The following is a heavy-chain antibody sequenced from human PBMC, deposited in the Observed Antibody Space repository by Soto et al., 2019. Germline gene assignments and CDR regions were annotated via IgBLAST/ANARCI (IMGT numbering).Heavy chain of an antibody. V-gene: IGHV3-23*01. D-gene: IGHD1-26*01. CDR2: LSPDGTT. CDR1: GFTISSYV. CDR3: AKLGVRAATDGVDD. Sequence: EVQLLESGGGLVQPGGSLRLSCAASGFTISSYVTYWVRQAPGRGLEWVSALSPDGTTHYADSVKGRFIISRDNSKDTLYLQMNSLRADDTGVYYCAKLGVRAATDGVDDWGQGTLVTVSS. J-gene: IGHJ4*02.